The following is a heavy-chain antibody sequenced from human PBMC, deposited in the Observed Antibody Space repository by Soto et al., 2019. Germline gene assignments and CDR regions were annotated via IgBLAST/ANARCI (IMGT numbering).Heavy chain of an antibody. J-gene: IGHJ4*02. Sequence: QVQLQESGPGLVKPSETLSLTCTVSGGSISSYYWSWIWQPPGKGLEWIGYIYYSGSTNYNPSLKSRVTISVDTSKNQFSLKLSSVTAADTAVYYCARGGATIFGISGYYFDYWGQGTLVTVSS. D-gene: IGHD3-3*01. V-gene: IGHV4-59*01. CDR3: ARGGATIFGISGYYFDY. CDR2: IYYSGST. CDR1: GGSISSYY.